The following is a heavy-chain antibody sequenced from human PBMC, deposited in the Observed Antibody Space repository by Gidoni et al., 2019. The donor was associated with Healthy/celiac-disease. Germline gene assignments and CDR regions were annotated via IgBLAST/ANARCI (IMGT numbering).Heavy chain of an antibody. J-gene: IGHJ3*02. D-gene: IGHD3-22*01. CDR2: IWYDGSNK. V-gene: IGHV3-33*01. CDR1: GFTFSSYG. CDR3: ARLLRLGDAFDI. Sequence: QVQLVESGGGVVQHGRSLRLSCAASGFTFSSYGMHWVRQAPGKGLEWVAVIWYDGSNKYYADSVKGRFTISRDNSKNTLYLQMNSLRAEDTAVYYCARLLRLGDAFDIWGQGTMVTVSS.